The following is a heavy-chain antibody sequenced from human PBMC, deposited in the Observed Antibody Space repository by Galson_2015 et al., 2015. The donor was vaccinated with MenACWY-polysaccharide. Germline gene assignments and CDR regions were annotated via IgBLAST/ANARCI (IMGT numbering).Heavy chain of an antibody. CDR2: IKSDGSST. Sequence: SLRLSCAASGFTFSTYWMRWVRRAPGKGLVWVSRIKSDGSSTNYADSVKGRFTISRDNAKNTLYLQMNSLRAEDTALYYCARGYSAYDWGQGTLVTVSA. V-gene: IGHV3-74*01. J-gene: IGHJ4*02. CDR3: ARGYSAYD. CDR1: GFTFSTYW. D-gene: IGHD5-12*01.